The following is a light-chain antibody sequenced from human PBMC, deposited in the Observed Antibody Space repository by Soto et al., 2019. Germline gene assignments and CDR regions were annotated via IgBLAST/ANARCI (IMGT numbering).Light chain of an antibody. J-gene: IGLJ1*01. Sequence: QSALTQPRSVSGSPGQSVTISCTGTSSDVGGYNYVSWYQQHPGKVPKLIICDVSERPSGVPDRFSGSKSGNTASLTISGLQAEDEADYYCCSYGGSLYVFGTGTKLTVL. CDR2: DVS. V-gene: IGLV2-11*01. CDR1: SSDVGGYNY. CDR3: CSYGGSLYV.